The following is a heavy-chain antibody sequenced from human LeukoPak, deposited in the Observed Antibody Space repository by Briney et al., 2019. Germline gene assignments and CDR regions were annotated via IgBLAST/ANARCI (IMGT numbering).Heavy chain of an antibody. CDR1: GFTFDDYG. CDR2: VNWNGDNT. D-gene: IGHD1-26*01. Sequence: PGGSLRLSCAASGFTFDDYGMSWVRQAPGKGLEWVSTVNWNGDNTGYADSMKGRFTISRDNAKNSLYLQMNSLRAEDTAFYYCARISGSYTGEIVNWGQGTLVTVSS. V-gene: IGHV3-20*04. CDR3: ARISGSYTGEIVN. J-gene: IGHJ4*02.